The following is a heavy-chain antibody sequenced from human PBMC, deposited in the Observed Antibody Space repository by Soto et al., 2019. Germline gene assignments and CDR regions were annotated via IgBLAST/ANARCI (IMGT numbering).Heavy chain of an antibody. CDR1: GGSISSYY. CDR2: IYYSGST. V-gene: IGHV4-59*01. CDR3: ARGDIVVVPAAITPWFDP. J-gene: IGHJ5*02. Sequence: PSETLSLTCTVSGGSISSYYWSWIRQPPGKGLEWIGYIYYSGSTNYNPSLKSRVTISVDTSKNQFSLKLSSVTAADTAVYYCARGDIVVVPAAITPWFDPWGQGTLVTVSS. D-gene: IGHD2-2*01.